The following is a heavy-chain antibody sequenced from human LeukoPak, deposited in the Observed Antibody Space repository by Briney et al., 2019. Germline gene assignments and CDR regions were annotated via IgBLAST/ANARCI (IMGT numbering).Heavy chain of an antibody. V-gene: IGHV4-34*01. Sequence: PSETLSLTCAVYGGSFRGYYWSWIRQPPGKGLEWIGEINHSGSTNYNPSLKSRVTISLDTSMKKFSLKLSSVTAADTAVYYCARHGGFSYGFLNDAFDIWGQGTMVTVSS. CDR3: ARHGGFSYGFLNDAFDI. CDR2: INHSGST. D-gene: IGHD5-18*01. CDR1: GGSFRGYY. J-gene: IGHJ3*02.